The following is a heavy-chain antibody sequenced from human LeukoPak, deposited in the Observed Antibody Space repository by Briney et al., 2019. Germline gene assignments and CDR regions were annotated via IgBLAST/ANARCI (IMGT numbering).Heavy chain of an antibody. V-gene: IGHV3-74*03. Sequence: GGSLRLSCAASEFSFSTTWMHWVRQRPGQGLVWVARITSDGTSTSYAESVRGRFTISRDNAKNTLYLQMNSLRAEDTAVYYCAREDYDYVWGSSDYWGQGTLVTVSS. D-gene: IGHD3-16*01. J-gene: IGHJ4*02. CDR2: ITSDGTST. CDR1: EFSFSTTW. CDR3: AREDYDYVWGSSDY.